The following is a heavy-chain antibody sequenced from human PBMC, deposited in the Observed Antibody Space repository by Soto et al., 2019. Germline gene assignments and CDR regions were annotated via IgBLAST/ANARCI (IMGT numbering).Heavy chain of an antibody. D-gene: IGHD3-22*01. V-gene: IGHV3-66*01. Sequence: EVQLVESGGGLVQPGGSLRLSCAASGFTVSSNYMSWVRQAPGKGLEWVSVIYSGGSTYYADSVKGRFTISRDNSKNTLYLQMNSLRAEDTAVYYCARDLNYESSTFHWGQGTLVTVSS. CDR3: ARDLNYESSTFH. J-gene: IGHJ1*01. CDR2: IYSGGST. CDR1: GFTVSSNY.